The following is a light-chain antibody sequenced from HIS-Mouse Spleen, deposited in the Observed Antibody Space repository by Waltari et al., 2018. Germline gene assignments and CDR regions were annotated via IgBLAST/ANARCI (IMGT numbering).Light chain of an antibody. Sequence: QSPLTQPASVSGSPGQPITISRTGTRSDVGSYNLVSRYQQHPGKAPKLMIYEGSKRPSGVSNRFSGSKSGNTASLTISGLQAEDEADYYCCSYAGSSTLVFGGGTKLTVL. V-gene: IGLV2-23*01. CDR2: EGS. J-gene: IGLJ2*01. CDR3: CSYAGSSTLV. CDR1: RSDVGSYNL.